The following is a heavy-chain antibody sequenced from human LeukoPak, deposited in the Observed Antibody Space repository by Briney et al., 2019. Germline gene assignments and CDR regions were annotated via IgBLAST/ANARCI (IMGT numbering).Heavy chain of an antibody. Sequence: GGSLRLSCAASGFTFSSYAISWVRQAPGKGLEWVSAISGSGGSTYYADSVKGRFTISRDNSKNTLYLQMNSLRAEDTAVYYCAKSRDQLLLYIDYWGQGTLVTVSS. CDR1: GFTFSSYA. D-gene: IGHD2-2*01. CDR3: AKSRDQLLLYIDY. CDR2: ISGSGGST. V-gene: IGHV3-23*01. J-gene: IGHJ4*02.